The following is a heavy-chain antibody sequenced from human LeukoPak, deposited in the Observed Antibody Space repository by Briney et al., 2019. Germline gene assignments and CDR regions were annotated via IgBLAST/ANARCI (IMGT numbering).Heavy chain of an antibody. J-gene: IGHJ4*02. CDR3: ARDGYRVAGTDY. V-gene: IGHV4-39*07. D-gene: IGHD6-19*01. Sequence: SETLSLTCTVSGGSISSSSYYWGWIRQPPGKGLEWIGSIYYSGSTYYNPSLKSRVTISVDTSKNQFSLKLSSVTAADTAVYYCARDGYRVAGTDYWGQGTLVTVSS. CDR2: IYYSGST. CDR1: GGSISSSSYY.